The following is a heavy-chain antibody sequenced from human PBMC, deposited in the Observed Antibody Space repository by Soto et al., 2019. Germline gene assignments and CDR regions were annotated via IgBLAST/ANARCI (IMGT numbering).Heavy chain of an antibody. J-gene: IGHJ6*02. CDR1: GGTFSSYA. D-gene: IGHD2-15*01. Sequence: QVQLVQSGAEVKKPGSSVKVSCKASGGTFSSYAISWVRQAPGQGLEWMGGIIPIFGTANYAQKFQGRVTITADESTSTAYMELSSLRSEDTAVYYCARESDCSGGSCYPGHMGMDVWGQGTTVTVSS. CDR2: IIPIFGTA. CDR3: ARESDCSGGSCYPGHMGMDV. V-gene: IGHV1-69*01.